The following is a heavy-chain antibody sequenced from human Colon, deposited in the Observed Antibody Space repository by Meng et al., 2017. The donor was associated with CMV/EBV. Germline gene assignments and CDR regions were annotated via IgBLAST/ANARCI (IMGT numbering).Heavy chain of an antibody. CDR3: ARANRVAIFGVVKGMDV. Sequence: GESLKISCAASGFTFSSYGMNWVRQAPGKGLEWVSSISSSSTIYYADSVKGRFTISRDNAKNSLYLQMNSLRAEDSAVYYCARANRVAIFGVVKGMDVWGQGTTVTVSS. CDR2: ISSSSTI. D-gene: IGHD3-3*01. J-gene: IGHJ6*02. V-gene: IGHV3-69-1*02. CDR1: GFTFSSYG.